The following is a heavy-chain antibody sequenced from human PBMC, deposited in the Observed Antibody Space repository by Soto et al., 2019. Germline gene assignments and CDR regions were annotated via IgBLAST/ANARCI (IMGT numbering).Heavy chain of an antibody. CDR2: ISSSSSTI. J-gene: IGHJ3*02. V-gene: IGHV3-48*02. CDR3: AREPPVSPDAFDI. CDR1: GFTFSSYS. Sequence: EVQLVESGGGLVQPGGSRRLSCAASGFTFSSYSMNWVRQAPGKGLEWVSYISSSSSTIYYADSVKGRFTISRDKAKNSLYLQMNSLRDEDTAVYYCAREPPVSPDAFDIWGQGTMVTVSS.